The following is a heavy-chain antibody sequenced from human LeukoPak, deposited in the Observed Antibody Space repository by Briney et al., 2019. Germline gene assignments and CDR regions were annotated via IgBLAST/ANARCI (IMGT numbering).Heavy chain of an antibody. CDR3: ARDYSSSWYGYYFDY. CDR2: ISYDGSNK. CDR1: GFTFSSYG. D-gene: IGHD6-13*01. V-gene: IGHV3-30*03. Sequence: GRSLRLSCAASGFTFSSYGMHWVRQAPGKGLEWVAVISYDGSNKYYADSVKGRFTISRDNSKNTLYLQMNSLRAEDTAVYYCARDYSSSWYGYYFDYWGQGTLVTVSS. J-gene: IGHJ4*02.